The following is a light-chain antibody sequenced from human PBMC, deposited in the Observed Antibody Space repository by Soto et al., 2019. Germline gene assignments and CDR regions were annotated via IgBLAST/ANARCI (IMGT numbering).Light chain of an antibody. CDR3: SAYTGSSTLYV. Sequence: QSALTQPASGSGSPGQSITISWTGTSSDVGGYNYVSWYPQHPGKAPKLMIYEVSNRPSGVSNRFSGSKSGKTASLTISGLQAEDEADYYCSAYTGSSTLYVFGTGTKLTVL. CDR2: EVS. CDR1: SSDVGGYNY. V-gene: IGLV2-14*01. J-gene: IGLJ1*01.